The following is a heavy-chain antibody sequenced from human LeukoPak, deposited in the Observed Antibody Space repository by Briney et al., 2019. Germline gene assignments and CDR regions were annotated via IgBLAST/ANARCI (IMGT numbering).Heavy chain of an antibody. Sequence: GASVKVSCKASGYTFTSYAISWVRQAPGQGLEWMGWISTYNGHTNCAQKLQGRVTMTTDTSTSTAYMELRSLRSDDTAVYYCAREDNLMDFWSGHSDYWGQGTLVTVSS. CDR1: GYTFTSYA. D-gene: IGHD3-3*01. V-gene: IGHV1-18*01. J-gene: IGHJ4*02. CDR3: AREDNLMDFWSGHSDY. CDR2: ISTYNGHT.